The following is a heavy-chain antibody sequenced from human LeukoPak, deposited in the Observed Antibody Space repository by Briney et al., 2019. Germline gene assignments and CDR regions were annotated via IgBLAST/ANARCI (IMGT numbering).Heavy chain of an antibody. CDR1: GFTFSSYW. Sequence: GGSLRLSCAASGFTFSSYWMSWVRQAPGKGVEWVANIKQDGSEKYYVDSVKGRFTISRDNSKNTLYLQMNSLRAEDTAVYYCAKSYYYDSSGYGFDYWGQGTLVTVSS. J-gene: IGHJ4*02. V-gene: IGHV3-7*03. CDR2: IKQDGSEK. D-gene: IGHD3-22*01. CDR3: AKSYYYDSSGYGFDY.